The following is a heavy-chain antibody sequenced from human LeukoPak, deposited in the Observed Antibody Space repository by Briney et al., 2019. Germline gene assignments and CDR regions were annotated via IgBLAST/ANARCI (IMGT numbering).Heavy chain of an antibody. CDR1: GFTVSSNY. Sequence: GGSLRLSCAASGFTVSSNYMNWVRQAPGKGLEWVSVIYSGGSTYYADSVKGRFTISRDNSKNTLFLQMSSLRTEDTAVYYCARGRYYDTLDYWGQGTLVTVSS. V-gene: IGHV3-66*02. CDR2: IYSGGST. D-gene: IGHD3-22*01. J-gene: IGHJ4*02. CDR3: ARGRYYDTLDY.